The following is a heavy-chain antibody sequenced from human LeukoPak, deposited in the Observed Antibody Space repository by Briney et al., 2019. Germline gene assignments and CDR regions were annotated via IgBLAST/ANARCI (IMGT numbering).Heavy chain of an antibody. J-gene: IGHJ5*02. Sequence: ASVKVSCKASGYTFTSYGISWVRQAPGQGLEWMGWISAYNGNTNYAQKLQGRVTMTTDTSTSTAYMELRSLRSDDTAVYYCARGGLTSDIVVVPAARPRALLRWFDPWGQGTLVTVSS. CDR1: GYTFTSYG. D-gene: IGHD2-2*01. CDR2: ISAYNGNT. V-gene: IGHV1-18*01. CDR3: ARGGLTSDIVVVPAARPRALLRWFDP.